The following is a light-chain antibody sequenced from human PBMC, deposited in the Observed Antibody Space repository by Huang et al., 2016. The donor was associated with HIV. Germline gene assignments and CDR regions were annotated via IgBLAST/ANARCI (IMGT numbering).Light chain of an antibody. Sequence: DIQLTQSPSSLSASVGDRVTITCRASQNINSVLNWYKQTPGKAPNLLIYAASSLQSGGPSRYSGSGSWTDFTLTISGLQPVDLGTYYCQQSYNTSWTFGQGTTVEIK. V-gene: IGKV1-39*01. CDR2: AAS. CDR1: QNINSV. J-gene: IGKJ1*01. CDR3: QQSYNTSWT.